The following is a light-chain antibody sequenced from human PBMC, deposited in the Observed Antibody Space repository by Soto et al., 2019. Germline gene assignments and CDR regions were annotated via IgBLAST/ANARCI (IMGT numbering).Light chain of an antibody. CDR3: AAWDDSLGGWV. CDR1: SSNIGSNY. V-gene: IGLV1-47*01. J-gene: IGLJ3*02. Sequence: QSVLTQPPSASGTPGQRVTISCSGSSSNIGSNYVYWYQQLPGTAPKLLIYRNNQRPSGVPDRFSGSKSCTSASLAISGLRSEDEADYYCAAWDDSLGGWVFGGGTKLTVL. CDR2: RNN.